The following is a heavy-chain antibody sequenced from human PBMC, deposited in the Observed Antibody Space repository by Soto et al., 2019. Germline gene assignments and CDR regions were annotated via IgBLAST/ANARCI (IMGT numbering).Heavy chain of an antibody. D-gene: IGHD3-10*01. CDR2: IGNFDGAI. V-gene: IGHV3-11*01. Sequence: VGSLRLSCAASGFAISGFYMNWIRQAPGKGLEWVSCIGNFDGAIYYADSVKGRFDIVRDNAKNSVFLQMHTLGAEGSAVYYCARDRAPLWFGPYAMDVWGQGTTVTVSS. CDR3: ARDRAPLWFGPYAMDV. CDR1: GFAISGFY. J-gene: IGHJ6*02.